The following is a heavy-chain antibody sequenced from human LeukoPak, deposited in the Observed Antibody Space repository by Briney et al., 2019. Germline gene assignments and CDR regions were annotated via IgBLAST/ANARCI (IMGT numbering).Heavy chain of an antibody. Sequence: ASVKVSCKASGYTFTGYYMHWVRQAPGQGLEWMGWINPNSGGTNYAQKFQGRVTMTRDTSTSTAYMELRSLRSDDTAVYYCVRGRYSSGWFKDKNWFDPWGQGIPVTVSS. CDR3: VRGRYSSGWFKDKNWFDP. D-gene: IGHD6-19*01. CDR2: INPNSGGT. V-gene: IGHV1-2*02. J-gene: IGHJ5*02. CDR1: GYTFTGYY.